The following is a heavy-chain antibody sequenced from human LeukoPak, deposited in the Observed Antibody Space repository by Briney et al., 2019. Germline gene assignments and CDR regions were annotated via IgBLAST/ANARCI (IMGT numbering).Heavy chain of an antibody. V-gene: IGHV3-66*01. CDR3: ARDPPAVAANTYG. CDR2: IYSGGAT. D-gene: IGHD6-6*01. CDR1: GLTVSNNY. Sequence: GGSLRLSCAASGLTVSNNYMRCVRQAPGKGLEWVSLIYSGGATFYADAVKGRFTISRDGSKNTLYLQMNSLRAEDTAVYYCARDPPAVAANTYGWGQGTLVTVSS. J-gene: IGHJ4*02.